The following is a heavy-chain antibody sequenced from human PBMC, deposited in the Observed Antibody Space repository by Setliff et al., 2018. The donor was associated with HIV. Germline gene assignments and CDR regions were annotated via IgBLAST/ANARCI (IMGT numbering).Heavy chain of an antibody. J-gene: IGHJ5*02. V-gene: IGHV1-18*01. CDR2: ISAYNGNT. CDR3: ARGHLDYNFWDEVLGNWFDP. D-gene: IGHD3-3*01. Sequence: GASVKVSCKASGYTFTSYGMSWVRQAPGQGLEWMGWISAYNGNTHYAQKLQGRVTMTRNTSIRTAYMELSSLRSEDTAVYYCARGHLDYNFWDEVLGNWFDPWGQGTLVTVSS. CDR1: GYTFTSYG.